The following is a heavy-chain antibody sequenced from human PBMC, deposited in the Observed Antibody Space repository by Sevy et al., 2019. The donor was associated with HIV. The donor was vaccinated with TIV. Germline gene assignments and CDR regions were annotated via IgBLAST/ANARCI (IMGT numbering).Heavy chain of an antibody. CDR3: ARGWPLSDDYTTLPLLDF. CDR2: ISSSATYI. Sequence: GGSLRLSCAVSGFTFTPYSMNWVRQAPGKGLEWISSISSSATYIFYADSVKGRFTISRDNAKNSVYLQMNSLRAEDTAVYYCARGWPLSDDYTTLPLLDFWGPGTLVTVSS. V-gene: IGHV3-21*01. D-gene: IGHD4-4*01. J-gene: IGHJ4*02. CDR1: GFTFTPYS.